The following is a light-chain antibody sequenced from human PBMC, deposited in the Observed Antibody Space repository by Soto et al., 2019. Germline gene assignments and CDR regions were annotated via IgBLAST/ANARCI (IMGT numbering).Light chain of an antibody. CDR2: DAS. Sequence: EIVLTQSPATLSLSPGERATLSCRASQSVSSYLAWYQQKPGQAPRLLIYDASNRATGIPARFSGSGSGTXXXLTXSSLEPEDFAVYYCQQRSNWPPSTLGQGTKVDI. V-gene: IGKV3-11*01. J-gene: IGKJ1*01. CDR1: QSVSSY. CDR3: QQRSNWPPST.